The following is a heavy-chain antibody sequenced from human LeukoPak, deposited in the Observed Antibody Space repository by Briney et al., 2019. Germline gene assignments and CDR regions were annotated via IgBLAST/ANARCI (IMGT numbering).Heavy chain of an antibody. J-gene: IGHJ4*02. CDR1: GFTFSSYA. CDR2: ISGSGVST. CDR3: ARNFDY. Sequence: SGGSLRLSCAASGFTFSSYAMSWVRQAPGKGLEWVSTISGSGVSTYYADSVKGRFSISRDNSKDTLYLQMNSLTVDDTAVYYCARNFDYWGQGTLVTVAS. V-gene: IGHV3-23*01.